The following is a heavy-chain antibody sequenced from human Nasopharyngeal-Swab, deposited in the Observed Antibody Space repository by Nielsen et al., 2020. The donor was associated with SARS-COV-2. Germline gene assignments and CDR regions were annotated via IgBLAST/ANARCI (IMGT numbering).Heavy chain of an antibody. Sequence: SETLSLTCTVSGGSISSSSYYWGWIRQPPGKGLEWIGSIYYSGSTYYNPSLKSRVTISVDTSKNQFSLKLSSVTAADTAVYYCARHFPVSSGYCSGGSCYQHGGPYYGMDGWGQGTTVTVSS. CDR2: IYYSGST. J-gene: IGHJ6*02. V-gene: IGHV4-39*01. CDR1: GGSISSSSYY. CDR3: ARHFPVSSGYCSGGSCYQHGGPYYGMDG. D-gene: IGHD2-15*01.